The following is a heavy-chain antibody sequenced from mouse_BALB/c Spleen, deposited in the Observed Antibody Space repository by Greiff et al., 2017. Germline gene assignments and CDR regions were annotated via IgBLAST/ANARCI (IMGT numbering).Heavy chain of an antibody. Sequence: EVQLQQSGAELVRPGAFVKFSCTASGFNFKDYYMHWVHQRPEQGLEWIGWIDPESGNTIYDPKFQGKASITADTSTNTAYLQLSSLTSEDTAVYYCASGRPFDYWGQGTTLTVSA. CDR3: ASGRPFDY. CDR1: GFNFKDYY. CDR2: IDPESGNT. D-gene: IGHD4-1*01. V-gene: IGHV14-1*02. J-gene: IGHJ2*01.